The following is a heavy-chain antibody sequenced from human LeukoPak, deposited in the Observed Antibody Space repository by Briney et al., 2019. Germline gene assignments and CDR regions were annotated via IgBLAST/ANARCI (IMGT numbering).Heavy chain of an antibody. V-gene: IGHV3-33*01. J-gene: IGHJ4*02. D-gene: IGHD3-16*02. CDR3: ARDLCLGELSTRSLDY. CDR1: GFTFSSYG. Sequence: GGSLRLSCAASGFTFSSYGMHWVRQAPGKGLEWVAVIWYDGSNKYYADSVKGRFTISRDNSKNTLYLQMNSLRAEDTAVYYCARDLCLGELSTRSLDYWGQGTLVTVSS. CDR2: IWYDGSNK.